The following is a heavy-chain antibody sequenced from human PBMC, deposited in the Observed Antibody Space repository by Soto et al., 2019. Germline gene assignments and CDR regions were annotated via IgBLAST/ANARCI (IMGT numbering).Heavy chain of an antibody. Sequence: QVQLQESGPGLVKPSQTLSLTCTVSGGSISSGDYYWSWIRQPPGKGLEWIGSIYYSGGTYYNPSLKSRVTLSVDTSKNQFSRKLSSVTAADTGMYYCAREGIAAAGPSTWNFDLWGRGALVTVSS. J-gene: IGHJ2*01. CDR3: AREGIAAAGPSTWNFDL. V-gene: IGHV4-30-4*01. CDR1: GGSISSGDYY. D-gene: IGHD6-13*01. CDR2: IYYSGGT.